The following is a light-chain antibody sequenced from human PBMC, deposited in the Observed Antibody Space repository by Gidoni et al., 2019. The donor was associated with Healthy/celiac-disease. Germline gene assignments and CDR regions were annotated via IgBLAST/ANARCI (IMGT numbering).Light chain of an antibody. Sequence: DIVMTQSPLSLPVTPGEPASISCRSSQSLLHSTGYNNLDWYLQKPGQSPQLLIYLGSNRASGVPDRFSGSGSGTDFTLKINRVGVEDVGVYYCMQALQTLWTFGQGTRWKSN. J-gene: IGKJ1*01. CDR1: QSLLHSTGYNN. CDR3: MQALQTLWT. V-gene: IGKV2-28*01. CDR2: LGS.